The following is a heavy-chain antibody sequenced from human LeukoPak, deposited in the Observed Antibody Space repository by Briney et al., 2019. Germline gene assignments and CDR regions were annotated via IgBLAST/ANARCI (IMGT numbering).Heavy chain of an antibody. CDR3: AEVNYGSGSYRDYYGMDV. CDR2: ISGSGGST. J-gene: IGHJ6*02. Sequence: GGSLRLSCAASGFTFSGYAMSWVRQAPGKGLEWVSAISGSGGSTYYADSVKGRFTISRDNSKNTLYLQMNSLRAEDTAVYYCAEVNYGSGSYRDYYGMDVWGQGTTVTVSS. V-gene: IGHV3-23*01. D-gene: IGHD3-10*01. CDR1: GFTFSGYA.